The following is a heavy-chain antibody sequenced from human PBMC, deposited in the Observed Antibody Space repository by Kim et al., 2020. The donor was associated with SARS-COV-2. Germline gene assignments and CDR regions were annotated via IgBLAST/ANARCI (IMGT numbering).Heavy chain of an antibody. J-gene: IGHJ6*02. Sequence: SVKVSCKASGFTFTSSAVQWVRQARGQRLEWIGWIVVGSGNTNYAQKFQERVTITRDMSTSTAYMELSSLRSEDTAVYYCAAENGGTGPYYYGMDVWGQGTTVTVSS. D-gene: IGHD3-16*01. V-gene: IGHV1-58*01. CDR1: GFTFTSSA. CDR2: IVVGSGNT. CDR3: AAENGGTGPYYYGMDV.